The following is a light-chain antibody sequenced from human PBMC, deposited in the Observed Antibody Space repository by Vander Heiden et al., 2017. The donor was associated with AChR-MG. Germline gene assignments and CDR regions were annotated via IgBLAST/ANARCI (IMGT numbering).Light chain of an antibody. CDR2: DVS. J-gene: IGLJ3*02. CDR3: SSHTSTSTLGV. V-gene: IGLV2-14*01. CDR1: ISDIGAYNY. Sequence: QSALTQPASGSGSPGQSITISCTGTISDIGAYNYVSWYQQHPGKVPKLMIYDVSNRPSGVSNRFSGSKSGNTASLTISGLQAEDEADYYCSSHTSTSTLGVFGGGTKVTVL.